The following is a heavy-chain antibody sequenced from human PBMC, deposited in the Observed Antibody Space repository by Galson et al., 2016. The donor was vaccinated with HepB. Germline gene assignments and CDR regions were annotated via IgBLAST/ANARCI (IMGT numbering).Heavy chain of an antibody. CDR1: GGTFSSYA. J-gene: IGHJ4*02. Sequence: SVKVSCKASGGTFSSYAISWVRQAPGQGLEWMGGIIPIFATANYAQKFEGRVTITAARSTNTAFMELSSLRSEDTAVYYCAVEGDYYDSSGYYFSYFDYWGQGTLVTVSS. V-gene: IGHV1-69*06. CDR3: AVEGDYYDSSGYYFSYFDY. CDR2: IIPIFATA. D-gene: IGHD3-22*01.